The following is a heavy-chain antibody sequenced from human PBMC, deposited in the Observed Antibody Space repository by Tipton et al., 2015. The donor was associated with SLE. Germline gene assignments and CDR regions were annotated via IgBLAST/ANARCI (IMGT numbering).Heavy chain of an antibody. CDR3: AKLAGVGTKRNYFDY. J-gene: IGHJ4*02. D-gene: IGHD1-26*01. V-gene: IGHV4-34*01. CDR1: GGSFSGYY. Sequence: TLSLTCAVYGGSFSGYYWSWIRQPPGKGLEWIGEINHSGSTNYNPSLKSRVTISVDMSNNQFSLRLNSLTAADTAVYYCAKLAGVGTKRNYFDYWGQGTLVTVSS. CDR2: INHSGST.